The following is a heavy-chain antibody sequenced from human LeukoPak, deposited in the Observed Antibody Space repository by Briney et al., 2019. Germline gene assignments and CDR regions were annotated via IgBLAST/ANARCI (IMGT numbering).Heavy chain of an antibody. CDR3: ASVYSGYDFRFGY. CDR1: GGTFSSYA. J-gene: IGHJ4*02. CDR2: IIPIFGTA. D-gene: IGHD5-12*01. Sequence: SVKVSCKASGGTFSSYAISWVRQAPGQGLEWMGGIIPIFGTANYAQKFQGRVTITADESTSTAYMELSSLRSEDTAVYYCASVYSGYDFRFGYWGQGTLVTVSS. V-gene: IGHV1-69*01.